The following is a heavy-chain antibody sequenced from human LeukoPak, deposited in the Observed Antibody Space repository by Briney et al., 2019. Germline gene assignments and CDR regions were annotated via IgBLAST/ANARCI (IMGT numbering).Heavy chain of an antibody. D-gene: IGHD5-18*01. CDR1: GYSISSGYY. Sequence: KPSETLSLTCAVSGYSISSGYYWGWIRQPPGKGLEWIGSIYHSGSTYYNPSLKSRVTISVDTSKNQFSLKLSSVTAADTAVYYCATSGYSYGQYYFDYWGQGTLVTVSS. CDR3: ATSGYSYGQYYFDY. V-gene: IGHV4-38-2*01. CDR2: IYHSGST. J-gene: IGHJ4*02.